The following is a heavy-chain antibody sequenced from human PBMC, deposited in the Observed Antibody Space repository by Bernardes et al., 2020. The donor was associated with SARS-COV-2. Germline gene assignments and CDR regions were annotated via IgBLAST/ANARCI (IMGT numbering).Heavy chain of an antibody. J-gene: IGHJ4*02. Sequence: SETLSLTCSVSGGSLTTNNNYWGWIRQPPGKGLEWIGSIPYSGTTYYNASLKSRVTISADTSRNQFSLNLNSVTVADTAVYYCAKDPYYDFWSGYYFLHWGQGTLVTVSS. CDR1: GGSLTTNNNY. D-gene: IGHD3-3*01. V-gene: IGHV4-39*02. CDR3: AKDPYYDFWSGYYFLH. CDR2: IPYSGTT.